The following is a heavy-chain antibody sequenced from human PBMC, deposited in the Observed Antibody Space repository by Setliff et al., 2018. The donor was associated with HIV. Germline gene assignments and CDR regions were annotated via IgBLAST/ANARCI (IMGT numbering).Heavy chain of an antibody. V-gene: IGHV1-2*02. D-gene: IGHD3-3*01. J-gene: IGHJ4*02. CDR1: GYSFTGYY. CDR2: INPNSGGT. CDR3: ARVKALEWLFTFDS. Sequence: ASVKVSCKASGYSFTGYYMHWVRQAPGQGLEWMGWINPNSGGTNCAQNFQGRVTLTRDTSISTVYMELSRLASDDTAVYYCARVKALEWLFTFDSWGQGTLVTVSS.